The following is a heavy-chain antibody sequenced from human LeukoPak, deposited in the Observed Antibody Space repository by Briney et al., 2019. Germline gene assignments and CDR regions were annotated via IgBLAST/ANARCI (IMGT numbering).Heavy chain of an antibody. CDR2: ISSSSSTI. CDR3: ARDPYSSGWSSYYFDY. Sequence: PEGSLRLSCAASGFTFSSYSMNWVRQAPGKGLEWVSYISSSSSTIYYADSVKGRFTISRDNAKNSLYLQMNSLRAEDTAVYYCARDPYSSGWSSYYFDYWGQGTLVTVSS. D-gene: IGHD6-19*01. J-gene: IGHJ4*02. CDR1: GFTFSSYS. V-gene: IGHV3-48*01.